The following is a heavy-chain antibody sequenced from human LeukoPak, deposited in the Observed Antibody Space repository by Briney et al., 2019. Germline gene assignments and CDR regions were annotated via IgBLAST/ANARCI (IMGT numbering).Heavy chain of an antibody. V-gene: IGHV1-18*01. CDR3: AIERSLCIDY. J-gene: IGHJ4*02. CDR1: GYTCSSFV. Sequence: ASVKLSCKASGYTCSSFVISWVRQAPGHRLEWLGWISAYNGNTNYAQKLQGRVTMTTDTSTSTAYMELRSLRSDDTAVYYCAIERSLCIDYWGQGTLVTVSS. CDR2: ISAYNGNT.